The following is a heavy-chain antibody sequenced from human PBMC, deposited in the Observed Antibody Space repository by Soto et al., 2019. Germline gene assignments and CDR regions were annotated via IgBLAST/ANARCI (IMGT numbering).Heavy chain of an antibody. V-gene: IGHV3-21*01. J-gene: IGHJ4*02. CDR2: ISSSSSYI. CDR1: GFTFSSYS. D-gene: IGHD3-22*01. CDR3: ARVNYYDSSGLSLVIDY. Sequence: PGGSLRLSCAASGFTFSSYSMNWVRQAPGKGLEWVSSISSSSSYIYYADSVKGRFTISRDNAKNSLYLQMNSLRAEDTAVYYSARVNYYDSSGLSLVIDYWGQGTLVTVSS.